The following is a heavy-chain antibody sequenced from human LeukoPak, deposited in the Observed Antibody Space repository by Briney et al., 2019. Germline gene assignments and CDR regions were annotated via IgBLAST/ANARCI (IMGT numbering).Heavy chain of an antibody. D-gene: IGHD3-22*01. V-gene: IGHV4-39*01. Sequence: PSETLSLTCTVSGGSISSSSYYWGWIRHPPGKGLEWIGSIYYSGSTYYNPSLKSRVTISVDTSKNQFSLKLSSVTAADTAVYYCVGDPNYYDSSGYYYRADFDYWGQGTLVTVSS. J-gene: IGHJ4*02. CDR2: IYYSGST. CDR3: VGDPNYYDSSGYYYRADFDY. CDR1: GGSISSSSYY.